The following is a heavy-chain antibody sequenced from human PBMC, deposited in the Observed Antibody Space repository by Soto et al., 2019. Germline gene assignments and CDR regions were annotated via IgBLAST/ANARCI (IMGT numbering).Heavy chain of an antibody. CDR1: GFTFSSYA. D-gene: IGHD3-10*01. CDR3: ARDPGKVRVNNWFDP. Sequence: QVQLVESGGGVVQPGRSLRLSCAASGFTFSSYAMHWVRQAPGKGLEWVAVISYDGSNKYYADSVKGRFTISRDNSKNTLYLQMNSLRAEDTAVYYCARDPGKVRVNNWFDPWGQGTLVTVSS. J-gene: IGHJ5*02. CDR2: ISYDGSNK. V-gene: IGHV3-30-3*01.